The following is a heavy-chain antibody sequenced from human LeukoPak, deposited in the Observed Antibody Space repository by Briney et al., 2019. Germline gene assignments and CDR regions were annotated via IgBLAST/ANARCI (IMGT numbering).Heavy chain of an antibody. V-gene: IGHV3-30*18. CDR2: ISEDGSNK. Sequence: GGSLRLSCAVSGFTFSSYWMHWVRQAPGKGLEWVAVISEDGSNKYYADSVKGRFTISRDNSKNTLYLQMNSLRAEDTAVYYCAKGAARDGYNYLGDYWGQGALVTVSS. J-gene: IGHJ4*02. D-gene: IGHD5-24*01. CDR3: AKGAARDGYNYLGDY. CDR1: GFTFSSYW.